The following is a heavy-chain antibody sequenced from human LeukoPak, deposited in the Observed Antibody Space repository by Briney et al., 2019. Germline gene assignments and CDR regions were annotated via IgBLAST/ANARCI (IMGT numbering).Heavy chain of an antibody. CDR2: IYSGGST. CDR3: AVAAAGLDRAEYFQH. D-gene: IGHD6-13*01. CDR1: GFTVSSNY. Sequence: GGSLRLSCAASGFTVSSNYMSWVRQAPGKGLEWVSVIYSGGSTYYADSVKGRFTISRDKSKNTLYLQMNSLRAEDTAVYYCAVAAAGLDRAEYFQHWGQGTLVTVSS. V-gene: IGHV3-53*01. J-gene: IGHJ1*01.